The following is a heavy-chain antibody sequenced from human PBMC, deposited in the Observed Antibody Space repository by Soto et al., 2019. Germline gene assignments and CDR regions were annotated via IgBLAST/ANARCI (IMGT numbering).Heavy chain of an antibody. V-gene: IGHV1-58*01. CDR1: GFTFTSSG. CDR3: AADYPSSWYVDYYGMDV. J-gene: IGHJ6*02. D-gene: IGHD6-13*01. CDR2: IVVGSGNT. Sequence: GASVKVSCKASGFTFTSSGVKWVRQARGQRLEWIGWIVVGSGNTNYAQKFQERVTITRDMSTSTAYMELSSLRSEDTAVYYCAADYPSSWYVDYYGMDVWGQGTTVTVSS.